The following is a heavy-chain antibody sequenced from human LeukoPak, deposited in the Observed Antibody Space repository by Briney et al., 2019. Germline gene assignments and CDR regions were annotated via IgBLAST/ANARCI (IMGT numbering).Heavy chain of an antibody. V-gene: IGHV3-23*01. CDR2: ISGSGGST. D-gene: IGHD6-13*01. CDR3: AKSHGSSWYEFDY. Sequence: GGSLRLSCAASGXTFSSYAMSWVRQAPGKGLEWVPTISGSGGSTYYADSVKGRFTISRDNSKNTLYLQMNSLRAEDTAVYYCAKSHGSSWYEFDYWGQGTLVTVSS. J-gene: IGHJ4*02. CDR1: GXTFSSYA.